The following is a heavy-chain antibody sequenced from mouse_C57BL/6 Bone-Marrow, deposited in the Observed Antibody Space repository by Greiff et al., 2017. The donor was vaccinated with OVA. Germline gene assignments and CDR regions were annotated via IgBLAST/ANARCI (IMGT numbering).Heavy chain of an antibody. CDR2: IRSKSNNYAT. D-gene: IGHD1-1*01. CDR1: GFSFNTYA. V-gene: IGHV10-1*01. CDR3: VRDYYGSSYPYYFDY. J-gene: IGHJ2*01. Sequence: EVQRVESGGGLVQPKGSLKLSCAASGFSFNTYAMNWVRQAPGKGLEWVARIRSKSNNYATYYADSVKDRFTISRDDSESMLYLQMNNLKTEDTAMYYCVRDYYGSSYPYYFDYWGQGTTLTVSS.